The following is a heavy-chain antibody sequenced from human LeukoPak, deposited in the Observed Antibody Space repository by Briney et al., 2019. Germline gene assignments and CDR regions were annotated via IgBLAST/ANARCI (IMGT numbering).Heavy chain of an antibody. CDR1: GFTFSNYG. V-gene: IGHV3-30*19. J-gene: IGHJ4*02. Sequence: GGSLRLSCAASGFTFSNYGMHWVRQAPGKGLEWVAVVSYDGSNKYYADSVKGRFTISRDNSKNTLYLQMNSLRAEDTAVYYCARGSSSYTKSHTDYWGQGTLVTVSS. CDR2: VSYDGSNK. CDR3: ARGSSSYTKSHTDY. D-gene: IGHD3-16*02.